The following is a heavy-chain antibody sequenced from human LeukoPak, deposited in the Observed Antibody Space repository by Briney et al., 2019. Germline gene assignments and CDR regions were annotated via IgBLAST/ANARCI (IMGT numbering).Heavy chain of an antibody. CDR2: IFGNGRTT. V-gene: IGHV3-23*01. CDR1: GFTFSTFA. CDR3: ARGRYDWNDVGYFDY. Sequence: GGSLRLSCAASGFTFSTFAMSWVRQAPGKGLEWVSAIFGNGRTTYYADSVKGRFTISRDNSKNTLYLQMNSLRAEDTAVYYRARGRYDWNDVGYFDYWGQGTLVTVSS. D-gene: IGHD1-1*01. J-gene: IGHJ4*02.